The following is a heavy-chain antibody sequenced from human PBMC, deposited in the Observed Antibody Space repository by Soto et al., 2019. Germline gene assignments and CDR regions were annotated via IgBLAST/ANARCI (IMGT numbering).Heavy chain of an antibody. J-gene: IGHJ6*02. D-gene: IGHD6-19*01. V-gene: IGHV4-34*01. Sequence: LSLSCAVYGGSFSGYYWSWIRQPPGKGLEWIVEINHSGSTNYNPSLKSRVTISVDTSKNQFSLKLSSVTAADTAVYYCAREIAVAPYCYYGMHXWGQGTTVTVS. CDR3: AREIAVAPYCYYGMHX. CDR1: GGSFSGYY. CDR2: INHSGST.